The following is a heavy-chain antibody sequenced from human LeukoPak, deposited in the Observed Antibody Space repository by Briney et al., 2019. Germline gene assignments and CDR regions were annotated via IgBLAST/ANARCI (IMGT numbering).Heavy chain of an antibody. D-gene: IGHD2-21*01. J-gene: IGHJ6*03. CDR2: IYYSGST. V-gene: IGHV4-59*12. Sequence: PSETLSLTCSVSGGSISSYYWSWIRQPPGKGLEWIGYIYYSGSTNYNPSLKSRVTISVDTSKNQFSLKLSSVTAADTAVYYCARVAGSTYYYSYMDLWGKGTTGAISS. CDR1: GGSISSYY. CDR3: ARVAGSTYYYSYMDL.